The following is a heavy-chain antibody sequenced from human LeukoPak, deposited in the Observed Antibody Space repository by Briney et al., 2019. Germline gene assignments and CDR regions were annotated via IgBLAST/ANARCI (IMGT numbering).Heavy chain of an antibody. CDR2: ISYSGST. Sequence: SEALSLTCTVSGGSITGSSYYWGWIRQPPGKGLEWIGSISYSGSTYYNPSLKSRVTISVDTSKNQFSLKLSSVTAADTAVYYCARLLSYSSSWYWGQGTLVTVSS. CDR1: GGSITGSSYY. D-gene: IGHD6-13*01. CDR3: ARLLSYSSSWY. J-gene: IGHJ4*02. V-gene: IGHV4-39*01.